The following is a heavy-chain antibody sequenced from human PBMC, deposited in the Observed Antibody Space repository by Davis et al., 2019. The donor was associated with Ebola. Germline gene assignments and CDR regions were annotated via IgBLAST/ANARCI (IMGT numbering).Heavy chain of an antibody. CDR3: ARDPLGIPIGGFAATGD. Sequence: PGGSLRLSCAASGFTVSSNYMNWVRQAPGKGLEWVSIIHRRSGTYYADSVKGRFTISRDNSKNMLHLQMNSLRVEDTAIYYCARDPLGIPIGGFAATGDWGQGTLVTVSS. V-gene: IGHV3-66*01. CDR1: GFTVSSNY. J-gene: IGHJ4*02. CDR2: IHRRSGT. D-gene: IGHD3-16*01.